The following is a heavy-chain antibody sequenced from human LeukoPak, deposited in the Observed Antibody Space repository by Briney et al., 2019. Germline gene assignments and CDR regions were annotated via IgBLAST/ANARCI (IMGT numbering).Heavy chain of an antibody. D-gene: IGHD1-7*01. V-gene: IGHV3-66*02. CDR1: GFTVSSNY. CDR3: ASGYNWNYLFDY. Sequence: GGSLRLSCAASGFTVSSNYMSWVRQAPGKGLEWVSVLYSGGGTYYADSVRGRFTISRDNSKNTAYLQMNSLSTEDTALYYCASGYNWNYLFDYWGQGTLVTVSS. J-gene: IGHJ4*02. CDR2: LYSGGGT.